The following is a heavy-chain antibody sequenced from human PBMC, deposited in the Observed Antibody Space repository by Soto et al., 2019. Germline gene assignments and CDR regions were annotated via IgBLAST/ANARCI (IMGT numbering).Heavy chain of an antibody. J-gene: IGHJ6*02. CDR3: ARHYYYYYGMDV. CDR1: GYSFTSYW. Sequence: GESLKIPCKCSGYSFTSYWISWVRQMPGKGLEWMGRIDPSDSYTNYSPSFQGHVTISADKSISTAYLQWSSLKASDTAMYYCARHYYYYYGMDVWGQGTTVTVYS. CDR2: IDPSDSYT. V-gene: IGHV5-10-1*01.